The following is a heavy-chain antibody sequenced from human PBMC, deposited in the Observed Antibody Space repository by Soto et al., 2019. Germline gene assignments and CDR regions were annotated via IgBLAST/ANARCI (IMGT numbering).Heavy chain of an antibody. CDR1: GFSLSNARMG. CDR3: ARIFVDFWSGYPSYFDY. V-gene: IGHV2-26*01. J-gene: IGHJ4*02. CDR2: IFSNDEK. D-gene: IGHD3-3*01. Sequence: QVTLKESGPVLVKPTETLTLTCTASGFSLSNARMGVSWIRQPPGKALEWLAHIFSNDEKSYSTSLKSRLTISKDTSKSQVVLTMTNMDPVDTATYYCARIFVDFWSGYPSYFDYWGQGTLVTVSS.